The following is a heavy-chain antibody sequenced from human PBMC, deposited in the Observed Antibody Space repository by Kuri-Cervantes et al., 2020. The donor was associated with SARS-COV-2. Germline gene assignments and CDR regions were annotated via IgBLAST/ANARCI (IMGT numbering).Heavy chain of an antibody. CDR2: VSFSRST. CDR1: GGSISSYY. CDR3: ARVEPYGGSFATTSFDL. D-gene: IGHD1-26*01. Sequence: SETLSLTCTVSGGSISSYYWSWIRQPPGKGLEWIGYVSFSRSTTYNPSLKSRVTISVDTSTNQVSLRLTSVTAADTALYYCARVEPYGGSFATTSFDLWGRGSLVTVSS. J-gene: IGHJ2*01. V-gene: IGHV4-59*08.